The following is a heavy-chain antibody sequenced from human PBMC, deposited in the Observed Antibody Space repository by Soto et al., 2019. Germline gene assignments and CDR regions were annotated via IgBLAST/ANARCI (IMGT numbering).Heavy chain of an antibody. D-gene: IGHD1-1*01. CDR3: TTNRYN. CDR2: IKSRTDGGTA. J-gene: IGHJ4*02. V-gene: IGHV3-15*01. CDR1: GFTFNNAW. Sequence: EVRLVESGGDLVEPGGSLRLSCAASGFTFNNAWMSWVRQAPGKGLEWVGRIKSRTDGGTADYAAPVKGRFTISRDDSKNKLFLQRNSLKTEDTAMYYCTTNRYNWGQGTLVTVSS.